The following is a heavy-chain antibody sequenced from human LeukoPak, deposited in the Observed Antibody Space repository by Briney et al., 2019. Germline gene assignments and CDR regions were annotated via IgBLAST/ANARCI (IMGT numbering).Heavy chain of an antibody. J-gene: IGHJ1*01. CDR3: AKFNPNYGDYEYFQH. CDR2: IYSGGST. D-gene: IGHD4-17*01. Sequence: GGSLRLSCAASGFSVSSNYMSWVRQAPGKGLEWVSVIYSGGSTYYADSVKGRFTISRDNSKNTLYLQMNSLRAEDTAVYYCAKFNPNYGDYEYFQHWGQGTLVTVSS. CDR1: GFSVSSNY. V-gene: IGHV3-66*01.